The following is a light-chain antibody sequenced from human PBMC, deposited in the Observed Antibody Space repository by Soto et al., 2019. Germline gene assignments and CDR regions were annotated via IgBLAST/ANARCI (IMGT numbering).Light chain of an antibody. CDR3: QQYGSSLFT. CDR1: QSVSSSY. V-gene: IGKV3-20*01. J-gene: IGKJ3*01. CDR2: GAS. Sequence: EIVLTQSPGTLSLSPGERGTLSCRASQSVSSSYLAWYQQKPGQAPRLLIYGASSRATGIPDRFSGSGSGTDFTLTISRLEPEDVAVYYCQQYGSSLFTFDPGTKVDIK.